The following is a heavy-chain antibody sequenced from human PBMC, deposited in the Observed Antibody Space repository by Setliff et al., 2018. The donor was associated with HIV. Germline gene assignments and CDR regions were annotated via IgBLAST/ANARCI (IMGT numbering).Heavy chain of an antibody. CDR3: ASARIPTGGTSTAFDY. V-gene: IGHV3-7*03. D-gene: IGHD1-1*01. Sequence: GGSLRLSCVGSGFSFSSYSMSWVRRAPGKGLEWVATIKQDESEMQYVDSVKGRFTISRDNAKNSLYLQMNSLRAEDTAVYCCASARIPTGGTSTAFDYWGQGTLVTVSS. CDR2: IKQDESEM. CDR1: GFSFSSYS. J-gene: IGHJ4*02.